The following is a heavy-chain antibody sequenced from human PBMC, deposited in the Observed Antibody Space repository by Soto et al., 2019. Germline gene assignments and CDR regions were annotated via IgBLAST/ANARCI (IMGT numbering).Heavy chain of an antibody. Sequence: QVHLVQSGAEVKKPGSSVKVSCKAPGGTFSNHAINWVRQAPGQGLEWMGRIIPIFTTTNYAQKFQGKGSMTADASTTTSYMEPSSLKNDDTAVFYCAREVAADGTFRGDVFDIWGQGTLVTVSS. D-gene: IGHD6-13*01. J-gene: IGHJ3*02. CDR1: GGTFSNHA. V-gene: IGHV1-69*12. CDR2: IIPIFTTT. CDR3: AREVAADGTFRGDVFDI.